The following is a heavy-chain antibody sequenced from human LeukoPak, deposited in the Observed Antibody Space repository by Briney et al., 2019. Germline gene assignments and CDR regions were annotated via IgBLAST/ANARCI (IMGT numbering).Heavy chain of an antibody. V-gene: IGHV3-20*04. CDR3: ARDGQYYDSSGYYS. CDR1: GFTFDDYG. Sequence: GGSLRLSCAASGFTFDDYGMSWVRQAPGKGLEWVSGINWNGGSTGYADSVKGRFTISRDNSKNTLYLQMNSLRAEDTAVYYCARDGQYYDSSGYYSWGQGTLVTVSS. J-gene: IGHJ4*02. D-gene: IGHD3-22*01. CDR2: INWNGGST.